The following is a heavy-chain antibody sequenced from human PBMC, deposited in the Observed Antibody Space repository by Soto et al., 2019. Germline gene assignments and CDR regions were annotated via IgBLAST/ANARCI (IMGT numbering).Heavy chain of an antibody. D-gene: IGHD3-10*01. V-gene: IGHV3-23*01. CDR1: GFTFSSYA. J-gene: IGHJ4*02. CDR2: ISGSGGST. Sequence: GGSLRLSCAASGFTFSSYAMSWVRQAPGKGLEWVSAISGSGGSTYYADSVKGRFTISRDNSKNTLYLQMNSLRAEDTAVYYCAKFRLWDFGELWDYWGQGTLVTVSS. CDR3: AKFRLWDFGELWDY.